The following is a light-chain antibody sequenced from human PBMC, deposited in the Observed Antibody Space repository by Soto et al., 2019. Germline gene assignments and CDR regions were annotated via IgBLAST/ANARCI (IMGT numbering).Light chain of an antibody. CDR2: GAS. Sequence: VLTQSPATLSLSPGERATLSCRASQSVSSRLAWYQQKPGQAPRRLIYGASTRATGIPARFSGSGSGTEFTLTISSLQSEDFAVYYCQQYNNWPPITFGQGTRLEIK. V-gene: IGKV3-15*01. CDR3: QQYNNWPPIT. CDR1: QSVSSR. J-gene: IGKJ5*01.